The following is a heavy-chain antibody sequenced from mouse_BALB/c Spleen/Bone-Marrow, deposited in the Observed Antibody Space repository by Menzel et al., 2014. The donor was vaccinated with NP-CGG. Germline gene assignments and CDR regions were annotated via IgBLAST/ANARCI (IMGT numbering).Heavy chain of an antibody. CDR3: ARDDYYAMDY. CDR2: IRNKANGYTT. V-gene: IGHV7-3*02. Sequence: EAHLVESGGGLVQPGGSLRLSCATSGFTFTDYYMSWVRQPPGKALEWLGFIRNKANGYTTEYSASVKGRFTISRDNSQSILYLQMNTLRAEDSATYYCARDDYYAMDYWGQGTSVTVSS. CDR1: GFTFTDYY. J-gene: IGHJ4*01.